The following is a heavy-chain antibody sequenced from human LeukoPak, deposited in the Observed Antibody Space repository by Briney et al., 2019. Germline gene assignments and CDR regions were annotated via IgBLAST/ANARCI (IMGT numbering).Heavy chain of an antibody. V-gene: IGHV1-46*01. CDR3: ARKRGSGIDY. Sequence: ASVKVSCKASGYTFTSYAMNWVRQAPGQGPEWMGIINPSGGSTGYAQKFQGRVTMTRDMSTSTVYMELSSLRSEDTAVYYCARKRGSGIDYWGQGTLVTVSS. CDR2: INPSGGST. J-gene: IGHJ4*02. D-gene: IGHD3-10*01. CDR1: GYTFTSYA.